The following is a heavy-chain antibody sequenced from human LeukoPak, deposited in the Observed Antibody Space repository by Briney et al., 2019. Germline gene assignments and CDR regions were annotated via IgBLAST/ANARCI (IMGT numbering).Heavy chain of an antibody. CDR1: GVSFSGYY. V-gene: IGHV4-34*01. Sequence: SSETLSLTCAVYGVSFSGYYWSWIRPPPGRGLEWIGEINHSGSTNYNPSLKSRVTISVDTSKNQFSLKLTSVTAADTAVYYCARRGVAVAGIERMDAFDIWGQGTMVTVSS. J-gene: IGHJ3*02. CDR2: INHSGST. D-gene: IGHD6-19*01. CDR3: ARRGVAVAGIERMDAFDI.